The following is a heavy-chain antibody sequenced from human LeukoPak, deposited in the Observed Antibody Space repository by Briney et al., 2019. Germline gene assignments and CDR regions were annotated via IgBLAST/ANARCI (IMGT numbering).Heavy chain of an antibody. J-gene: IGHJ4*02. Sequence: GGSLRLSCAASGFTFSSYSMNWVRQAPGKGLEWVSYISSSSTIYYADSVKGRFTMSRDNAKNSLYLQMNSLRAEDTAVYFCARDLYLYCSGGSCYHHTFDYWGQGTLVTVSS. CDR2: ISSSSTI. CDR3: ARDLYLYCSGGSCYHHTFDY. D-gene: IGHD2-15*01. V-gene: IGHV3-48*04. CDR1: GFTFSSYS.